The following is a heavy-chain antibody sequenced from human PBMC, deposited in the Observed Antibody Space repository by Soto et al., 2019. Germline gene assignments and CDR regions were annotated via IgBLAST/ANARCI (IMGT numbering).Heavy chain of an antibody. CDR2: IYYSGSP. V-gene: IGHV4-39*01. CDR3: ARHTMTTVTTFDC. D-gene: IGHD4-4*01. CDR1: GGSISGLTYN. Sequence: QLQLQESGPGLVKPSETLSLTCTVSGGSISGLTYNWGWIRQPPGQGLQWIGSIYYSGSPYYNPSLKGRVTLSVDTTKNQFSLRLTSVTAADTAVYYCARHTMTTVTTFDCWGQGAWSPSPQ. J-gene: IGHJ4*02.